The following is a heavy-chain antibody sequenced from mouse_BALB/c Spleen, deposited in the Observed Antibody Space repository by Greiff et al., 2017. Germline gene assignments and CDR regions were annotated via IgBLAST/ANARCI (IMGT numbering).Heavy chain of an antibody. CDR3: ARYPITTVAY. D-gene: IGHD1-1*01. CDR1: GYTFTSYT. CDR2: INPSSGYT. V-gene: IGHV1-4*02. J-gene: IGHJ3*01. Sequence: QVQLQQSAAELARPGASVKMSCKASGYTFTSYTMHWVKQRPGQGLEWIGYINPSSGYTEYNQKFKDKTTLTADKSSSTAYMQLSSLTSEDSAVYYCARYPITTVAYWGQGTLVTVSA.